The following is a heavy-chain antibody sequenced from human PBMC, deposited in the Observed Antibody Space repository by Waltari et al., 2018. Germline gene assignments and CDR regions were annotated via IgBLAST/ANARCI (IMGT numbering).Heavy chain of an antibody. D-gene: IGHD5-12*01. Sequence: QAQLVQSGAEVKKPGASVTVSCWASGHTFTDYNIHRVRQAPGQGLEWMGQINPKNGDTNYAQKFQGRVTMTTDTSVSTAYMEVRSLKSDDTAVFYCARLWATWSPFEYWGQGTLVTVSS. CDR3: ARLWATWSPFEY. J-gene: IGHJ4*02. V-gene: IGHV1-2*06. CDR1: GHTFTDYN. CDR2: INPKNGDT.